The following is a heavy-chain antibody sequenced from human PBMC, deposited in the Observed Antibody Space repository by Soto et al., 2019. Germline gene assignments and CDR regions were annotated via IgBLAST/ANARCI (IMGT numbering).Heavy chain of an antibody. CDR3: ARDRRDGGNPGWFDP. J-gene: IGHJ5*02. Sequence: QVQLVQSGAEVKKPGASVKVSCKASGYTFNSYGIGWVRQAPGQGLEWMGWISAYNGNTNYEQKVQGRVTMTTDTSTSTAYMELRSLTSDDTAIYYCARDRRDGGNPGWFDPWGQGTLVTVSS. V-gene: IGHV1-18*01. D-gene: IGHD2-15*01. CDR2: ISAYNGNT. CDR1: GYTFNSYG.